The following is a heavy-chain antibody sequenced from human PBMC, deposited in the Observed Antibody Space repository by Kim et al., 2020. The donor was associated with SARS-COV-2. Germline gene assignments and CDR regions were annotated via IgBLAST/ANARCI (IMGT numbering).Heavy chain of an antibody. CDR1: GFTFSSYG. CDR2: ISYDGSNK. CDR3: AKAEDATTSALWFGELWFGGGERGMDV. Sequence: GGSLRLSCAASGFTFSSYGMHWVRQAPGKGLEWVAVISYDGSNKYYADSVKGRFTISRDNSKNTLYLQMNSLRAEDTAVYYCAKAEDATTSALWFGELWFGGGERGMDVWGQGTTVTVSS. J-gene: IGHJ6*02. V-gene: IGHV3-30*18. D-gene: IGHD3-10*01.